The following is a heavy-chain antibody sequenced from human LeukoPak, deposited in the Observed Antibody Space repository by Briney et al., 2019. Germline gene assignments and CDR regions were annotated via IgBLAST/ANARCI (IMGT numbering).Heavy chain of an antibody. Sequence: PSETLSLTCTVSGYSISSGYYWGWIRQPPGKGLEWIGSIHHSGSTYYNPSLKSRVTISVDTSKNQFSLKLSSVTAADTAVYYCARVGYCSGGSCYLQHFQHWGQGTLATVSS. CDR1: GYSISSGYY. CDR2: IHHSGST. D-gene: IGHD2-15*01. V-gene: IGHV4-38-2*02. CDR3: ARVGYCSGGSCYLQHFQH. J-gene: IGHJ1*01.